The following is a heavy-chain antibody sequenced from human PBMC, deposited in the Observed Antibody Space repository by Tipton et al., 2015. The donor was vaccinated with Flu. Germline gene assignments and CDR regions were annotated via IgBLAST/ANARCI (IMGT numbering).Heavy chain of an antibody. D-gene: IGHD7-27*01. Sequence: SLRLSCAASGFAFSSYWILWVRQAPGQGLEWVGRIRSTTDGGTAEYAAPVKGRFTISRDDSKNTLYLQMNSLKTEDTAVYYCTTDAPDWGGKAFDIWGQGTMVTVSS. CDR3: TTDAPDWGGKAFDI. J-gene: IGHJ3*02. V-gene: IGHV3-15*01. CDR1: GFAFSSYW. CDR2: IRSTTDGGTA.